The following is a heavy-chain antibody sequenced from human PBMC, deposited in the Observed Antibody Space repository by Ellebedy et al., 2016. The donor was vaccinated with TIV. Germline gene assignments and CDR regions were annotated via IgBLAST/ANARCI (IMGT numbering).Heavy chain of an antibody. CDR3: ARGPPLFDP. CDR2: IDIGATTI. CDR1: GFTFRDYT. J-gene: IGHJ5*02. Sequence: GESLKISCAASGFTFRDYTMNWVRQAPGKGLEWVSYIDIGATTIYYADSVKGRFTLSRDNAKNSLFLQMTSLRADDTAVYYCARGPPLFDPWGQGTLVTVSS. V-gene: IGHV3-48*04.